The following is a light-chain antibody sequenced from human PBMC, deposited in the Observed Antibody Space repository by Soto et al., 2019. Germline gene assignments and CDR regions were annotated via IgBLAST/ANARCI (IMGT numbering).Light chain of an antibody. CDR1: QSVSSSY. J-gene: IGKJ2*01. CDR2: AAS. V-gene: IGKV3-20*01. Sequence: EIVLTQSPGTLSLSPGERATLSCRASQSVSSSYLAWYQQKPGQAPRLLIYAASTRATGIPDRFSGSGSGTDFTLTISRLEPEDFAVYYCQQYGSSRYTFGPGTKLEVK. CDR3: QQYGSSRYT.